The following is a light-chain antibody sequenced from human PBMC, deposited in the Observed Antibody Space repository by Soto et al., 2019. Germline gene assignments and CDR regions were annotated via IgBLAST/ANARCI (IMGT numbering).Light chain of an antibody. Sequence: QSALTQPRSVSGSPGQSVTISCTGTSSDVGDYNYVSWYQQYPGKAPKLVIYDVSKRPSGVPDRFSGSKSGNTASLTISGFQAEDEADYYCCSFAGSYAFWVFGGGTKLTVL. V-gene: IGLV2-11*01. CDR2: DVS. CDR1: SSDVGDYNY. J-gene: IGLJ3*02. CDR3: CSFAGSYAFWV.